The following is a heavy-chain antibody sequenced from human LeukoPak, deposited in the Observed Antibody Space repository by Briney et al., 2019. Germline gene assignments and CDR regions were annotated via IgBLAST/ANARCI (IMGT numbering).Heavy chain of an antibody. CDR3: ARRGVFYGMDV. D-gene: IGHD3-3*01. Sequence: GESLKISCKGSGYSFTSYWIGWVRQAPGQGLEWMGWISAYNGNTNYAQKLQGRVTMTTDTSTSTAYMELRSLRSDDTAVYYCARRGVFYGMDVWAKGPRSPSP. J-gene: IGHJ6*02. CDR1: GYSFTSYW. V-gene: IGHV1-18*04. CDR2: ISAYNGNT.